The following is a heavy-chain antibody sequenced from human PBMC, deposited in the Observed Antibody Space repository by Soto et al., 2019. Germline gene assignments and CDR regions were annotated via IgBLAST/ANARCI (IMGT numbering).Heavy chain of an antibody. V-gene: IGHV1-18*01. Sequence: ASVKVSCKASGYTFTRSGISWVRQAPGQGFEWMGWISAYNGNTNYAQKLQGRVTMTTDTSTSTAYMELRSLRSDDTAVYYCAREGYYDSSGYQYGMDVWGQGTTVTVSS. CDR1: GYTFTRSG. CDR3: AREGYYDSSGYQYGMDV. CDR2: ISAYNGNT. J-gene: IGHJ6*02. D-gene: IGHD3-22*01.